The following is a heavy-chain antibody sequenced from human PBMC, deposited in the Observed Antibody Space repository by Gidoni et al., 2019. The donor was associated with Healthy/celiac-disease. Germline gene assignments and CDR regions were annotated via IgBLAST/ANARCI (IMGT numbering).Heavy chain of an antibody. D-gene: IGHD3-16*02. J-gene: IGHJ4*02. CDR1: GGSISSGGYY. V-gene: IGHV4-31*03. CDR3: ARGAYYDYIWGSYRYPIPFDY. Sequence: QVQLQESGPGLVKPSQTLSLTCTVSGGSISSGGYYWSWIRQHPGKGLEWIGYIYYSGSTYYNPSLKSRVTISVDTSKNQFSLKLSSVTAADTAVYYCARGAYYDYIWGSYRYPIPFDYWGQGTLVTVSS. CDR2: IYYSGST.